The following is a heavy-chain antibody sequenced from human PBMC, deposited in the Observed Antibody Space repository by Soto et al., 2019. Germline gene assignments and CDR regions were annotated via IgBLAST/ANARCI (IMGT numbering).Heavy chain of an antibody. J-gene: IGHJ5*02. CDR1: GYTFTIYG. Sequence: GASVKVSCKASGYTFTIYGISWVRQAPGQGLEWMGWISAYNGNTNYAQKLQGRVTMTTDTSTSTAYMEPRSLRSDDTAVYYCARGVGSGSYYNQYNWFDPWGQGTLVTVS. CDR3: ARGVGSGSYYNQYNWFDP. CDR2: ISAYNGNT. D-gene: IGHD3-10*01. V-gene: IGHV1-18*01.